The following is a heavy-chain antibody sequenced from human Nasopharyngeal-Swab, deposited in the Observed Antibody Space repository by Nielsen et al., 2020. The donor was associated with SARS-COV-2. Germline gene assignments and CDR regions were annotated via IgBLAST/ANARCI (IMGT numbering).Heavy chain of an antibody. Sequence: GESLKISCAASGFIFSDYSMNWVRQAPGKGLEWISYIRSSNDIYYADSVKGRFTISRDHAKNSLYLQMSSLRVEDTAVYYCARDRDWAFDVWGQGAVVTVS. J-gene: IGHJ3*01. CDR1: GFIFSDYS. CDR2: IRSSNDI. D-gene: IGHD2-21*01. V-gene: IGHV3-69-1*01. CDR3: ARDRDWAFDV.